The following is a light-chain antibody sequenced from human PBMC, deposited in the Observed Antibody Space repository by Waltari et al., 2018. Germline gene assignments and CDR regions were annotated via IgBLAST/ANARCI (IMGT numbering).Light chain of an antibody. J-gene: IGKJ2*01. CDR1: QSVGSIY. V-gene: IGKV3-20*01. CDR2: GTS. CDR3: QVYGGSPLYT. Sequence: ESVLAQSPGTLSLSPGERATLSCRASQSVGSIYLAWYQQRPGQPPRVLVYGTSSRATGIPDRFSGSRSGSDCTLTIDRLEPEDVAVYFCQVYGGSPLYTFGQGTRLEIK.